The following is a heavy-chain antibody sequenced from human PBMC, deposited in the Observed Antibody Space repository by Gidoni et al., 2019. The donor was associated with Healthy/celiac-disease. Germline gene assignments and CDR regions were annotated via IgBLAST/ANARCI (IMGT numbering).Heavy chain of an antibody. CDR2: INLSGST. CDR1: GGSSSGSY. Sequence: QVQLQQCGAGLLKPSETLSLTCAVDGGSSSGSYWSWIRQPPGKGRALSGEINLSGSTNYNPSLKSRVTISVDTSKNQFSLKLSSVTAADTAVYYCARARPEGYDILTGYYLFDYWGQGTLVTVSS. CDR3: ARARPEGYDILTGYYLFDY. V-gene: IGHV4-34*01. D-gene: IGHD3-9*01. J-gene: IGHJ4*02.